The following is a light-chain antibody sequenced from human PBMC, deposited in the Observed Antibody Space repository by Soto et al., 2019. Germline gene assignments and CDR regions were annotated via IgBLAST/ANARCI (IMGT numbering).Light chain of an antibody. CDR2: KAS. CDR1: QSISSW. V-gene: IGKV1-5*03. Sequence: DIPMTQSPSTLSASVGDRVTITCRASQSISSWLAWYQQKPGKAPKLLIYKASSLESGVPSRFSGGGSGTEFTLTISSLQPDDFATYYCQQYNSYKTFGQGTKVEIK. CDR3: QQYNSYKT. J-gene: IGKJ1*01.